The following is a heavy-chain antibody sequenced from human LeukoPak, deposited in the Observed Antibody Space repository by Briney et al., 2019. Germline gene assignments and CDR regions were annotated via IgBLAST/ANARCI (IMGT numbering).Heavy chain of an antibody. J-gene: IGHJ6*03. CDR3: ARMYAGYYYYMDV. Sequence: PGGSLRLSCAASGFTFRTYGMNWVRQAPGKGLEWVSYISSSSSTIYYADSVKGRFTISRDNAKNSLYLQMNSLRAEDTAVYYCARMYAGYYYYMDVWGKGTTVTVSS. V-gene: IGHV3-48*01. CDR2: ISSSSSTI. D-gene: IGHD2-8*01. CDR1: GFTFRTYG.